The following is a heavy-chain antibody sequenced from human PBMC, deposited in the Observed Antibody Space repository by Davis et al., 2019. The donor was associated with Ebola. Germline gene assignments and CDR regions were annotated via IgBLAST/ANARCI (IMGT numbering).Heavy chain of an antibody. Sequence: ASVKVSCKASGYTFTSYYMHWVRQAPGQGLEWMGIINPSGDSTSYAQKFQGRVTMTRDTSTSTVYMELSSLRSEDTAVYYCARSIRELLTFDYWGQGTLVTVSS. V-gene: IGHV1-46*01. D-gene: IGHD1-26*01. CDR2: INPSGDST. CDR3: ARSIRELLTFDY. J-gene: IGHJ4*02. CDR1: GYTFTSYY.